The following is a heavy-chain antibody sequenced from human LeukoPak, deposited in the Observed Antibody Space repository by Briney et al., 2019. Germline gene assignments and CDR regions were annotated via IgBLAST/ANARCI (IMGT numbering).Heavy chain of an antibody. CDR1: GFTFSSYS. CDR3: AKTIPGSSGWYGFDY. Sequence: PGGSLRLSCAASGFTFSSYSMNWVRQAPGKGLEWVSSISSSSSYIYYADSVKGRFTISRDNAKNSLYLQMNSLRAEDTAVYYCAKTIPGSSGWYGFDYWGQGTLVTVSS. V-gene: IGHV3-21*01. CDR2: ISSSSSYI. D-gene: IGHD6-19*01. J-gene: IGHJ4*02.